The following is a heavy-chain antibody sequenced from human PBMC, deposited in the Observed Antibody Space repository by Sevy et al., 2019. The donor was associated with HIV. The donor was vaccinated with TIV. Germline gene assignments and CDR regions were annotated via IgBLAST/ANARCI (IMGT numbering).Heavy chain of an antibody. V-gene: IGHV3-7*03. CDR3: VRDEEVGASILDA. CDR1: GFNFRNFW. D-gene: IGHD1-26*01. CDR2: IKQDGSEA. J-gene: IGHJ5*02. Sequence: GGSLRLSCVASGFNFRNFWMSWVRQAPGKGLECVADIKQDGSEAYYVDSVKGRFTISRDNAKNSLYLQMNSLRDEVTAMYFCVRDEEVGASILDAWGQGTPVTVYS.